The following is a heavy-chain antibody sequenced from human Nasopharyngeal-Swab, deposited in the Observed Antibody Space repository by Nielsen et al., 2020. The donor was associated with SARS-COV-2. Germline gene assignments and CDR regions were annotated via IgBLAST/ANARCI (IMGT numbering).Heavy chain of an antibody. J-gene: IGHJ6*03. CDR2: IHYSGST. D-gene: IGHD3-10*01. Sequence: WIRPPPGKGREWIGSIHYSGSTYYNPSLKSRVTISVDTSKNQFSLKLSSVTAADTAVYYCARQIPGIRYYYYYMDVWGKGTPVTVSS. V-gene: IGHV4-39*01. CDR3: ARQIPGIRYYYYYMDV.